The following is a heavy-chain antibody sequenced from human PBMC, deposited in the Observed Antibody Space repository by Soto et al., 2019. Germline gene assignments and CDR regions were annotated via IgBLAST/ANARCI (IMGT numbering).Heavy chain of an antibody. CDR3: AKTRGAMIYAISVYGMDV. V-gene: IGHV3-23*01. CDR2: ISGRADST. Sequence: EVQLLESGGGLVQPGGSLRLSCAASGFTFSSFALNWVRQAPGKGLEWISIISGRADSTFYADSVKGRFTISRDTSKNMLYLQINSLRAEDTAVYYCAKTRGAMIYAISVYGMDVWGQGTTVTVSS. D-gene: IGHD2-8*01. J-gene: IGHJ6*02. CDR1: GFTFSSFA.